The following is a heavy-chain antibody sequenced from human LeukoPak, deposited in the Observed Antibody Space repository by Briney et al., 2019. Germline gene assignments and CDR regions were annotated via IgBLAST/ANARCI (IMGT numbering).Heavy chain of an antibody. D-gene: IGHD1-1*01. J-gene: IGHJ6*03. CDR3: AKMPTGTTKRGYYYYYMDV. CDR1: GFTFSSYG. Sequence: GGSLRLSCAASGFTFSSYGMHWVRQAPGKGLEWVAFIRYDGSNKYYADSVKGRFTISRDNSKNTLYLQMNSLRAEDTAVYYCAKMPTGTTKRGYYYYYMDVWGKGTMVTVSS. CDR2: IRYDGSNK. V-gene: IGHV3-30*02.